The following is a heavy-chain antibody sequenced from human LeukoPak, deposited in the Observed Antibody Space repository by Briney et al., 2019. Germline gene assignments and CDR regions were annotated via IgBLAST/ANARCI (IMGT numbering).Heavy chain of an antibody. CDR2: INHSGST. D-gene: IGHD1-26*01. V-gene: IGHV4-34*01. CDR1: GGSFSGYY. J-gene: IGHJ6*03. CDR3: ARVYDGAYYYYYMDV. Sequence: SETLSLTCAVYGGSFSGYYWSWIRQPPGKGLEWIGEINHSGSTNYNPSLKSRVTISVDTSKNQFSLKLSSVTAADTAVYYCARVYDGAYYYYYMDVWGKGTTVTVSS.